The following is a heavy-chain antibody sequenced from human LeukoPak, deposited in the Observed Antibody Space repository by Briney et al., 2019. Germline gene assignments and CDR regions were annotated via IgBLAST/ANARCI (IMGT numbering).Heavy chain of an antibody. J-gene: IGHJ4*02. CDR2: INPNSGGT. CDR3: ARGSLTGRGSSYTYYFDY. D-gene: IGHD2-2*02. V-gene: IGHV1-2*02. CDR1: GYPFTNYY. Sequence: ASVKVPCTASGYPFTNYYMHWVRQAPGQGLEWMGWINPNSGGTNYAQKFQGRVTMTRDTSISTAYMELSRLRSDDTAVYYCARGSLTGRGSSYTYYFDYWGQGTLVTVSS.